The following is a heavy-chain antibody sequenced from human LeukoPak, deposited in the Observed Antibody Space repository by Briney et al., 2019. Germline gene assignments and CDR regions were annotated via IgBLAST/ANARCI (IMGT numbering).Heavy chain of an antibody. D-gene: IGHD1-26*01. J-gene: IGHJ4*02. CDR2: MNPNSGNT. V-gene: IGHV1-8*01. CDR1: GYTFTSYD. Sequence: ASVKVSCKASGYTFTSYDFNWVRQATGQGLEWMGWMNPNSGNTGYAQKFQGRVTMTRDTATSTAYMELNSLRAEDTAVYYCAKDGTQETFDFWGQGTLVTVSS. CDR3: AKDGTQETFDF.